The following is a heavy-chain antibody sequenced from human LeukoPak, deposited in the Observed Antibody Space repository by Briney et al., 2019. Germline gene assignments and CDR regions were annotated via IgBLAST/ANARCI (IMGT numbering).Heavy chain of an antibody. D-gene: IGHD5-18*01. CDR1: GFTFSSYA. CDR2: ISYDGSNK. CDR3: ARESDGPDTAMVTPAYFDY. J-gene: IGHJ4*02. Sequence: GGSLRLSCAASGFTFSSYAMHWVRQAPGKGLEWVAVISYDGSNKYYADSVKGRFTVSRDNSKNTLYLQMNSLRAEDTAVYYCARESDGPDTAMVTPAYFDYWGQGTLVTVPS. V-gene: IGHV3-30-3*01.